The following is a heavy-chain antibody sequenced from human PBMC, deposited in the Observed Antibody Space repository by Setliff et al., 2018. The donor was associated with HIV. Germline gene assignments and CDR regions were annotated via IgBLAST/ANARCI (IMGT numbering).Heavy chain of an antibody. D-gene: IGHD2-15*01. V-gene: IGHV1-24*01. CDR3: APWRKVAAPGVWFSAHDY. Sequence: ASVKVSCKVSGYTLTEFSMHWVRQAPGKGLEWMGGFDPEEGETTYAQKFQGRGTVTEDTSSDTAYMELSSLRSEDTAVYYCAPWRKVAAPGVWFSAHDYWGQGTLVTVSS. CDR1: GYTLTEFS. J-gene: IGHJ4*02. CDR2: FDPEEGET.